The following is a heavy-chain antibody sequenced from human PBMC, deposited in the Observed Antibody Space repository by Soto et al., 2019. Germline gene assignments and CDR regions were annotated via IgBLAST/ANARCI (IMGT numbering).Heavy chain of an antibody. Sequence: GGSLRLCCAASEFTFSSYAMSWVRQAPGKGLEWVSAISGSGGSTYYADSVKGRFTISRDNSKNTLYLQMNSLRAEDTAVYYCAKDRGYYDSSGYFDYWGQGTLVIVSS. CDR1: EFTFSSYA. D-gene: IGHD3-22*01. J-gene: IGHJ4*02. V-gene: IGHV3-23*01. CDR3: AKDRGYYDSSGYFDY. CDR2: ISGSGGST.